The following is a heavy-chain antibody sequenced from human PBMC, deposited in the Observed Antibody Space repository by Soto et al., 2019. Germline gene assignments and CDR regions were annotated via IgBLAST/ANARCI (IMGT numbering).Heavy chain of an antibody. V-gene: IGHV3-21*02. J-gene: IGHJ5*01. D-gene: IGHD3-16*01. CDR3: AGSYGPADS. Sequence: EVQLVESGGGLVKPGGSLRLSCAASDFIFSNYHMNWIRQAPGKGLEWVSCISSGGDNVYYTASVNGRFTISRDNAKNSLFLQMNSLRAEDTAVYYCAGSYGPADSWGQGTLVTVSS. CDR2: ISSGGDNV. CDR1: DFIFSNYH.